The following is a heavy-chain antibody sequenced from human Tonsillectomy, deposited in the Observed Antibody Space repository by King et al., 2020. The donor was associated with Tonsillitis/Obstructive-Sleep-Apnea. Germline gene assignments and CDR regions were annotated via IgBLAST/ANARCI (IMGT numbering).Heavy chain of an antibody. J-gene: IGHJ4*02. Sequence: QLQESGPGLVKPSETLFLTCTVSGASISSNYWSWIRQPPGKGLEWIGYTYNSGSTNYNRSLKRRVTISTDTSKNQFSLNLSSVTAADTAVYYCARLNTIFGVATGYFGSWGQGTLVTVSS. CDR2: TYNSGST. CDR3: ARLNTIFGVATGYFGS. D-gene: IGHD3-3*01. V-gene: IGHV4-59*08. CDR1: GASISSNY.